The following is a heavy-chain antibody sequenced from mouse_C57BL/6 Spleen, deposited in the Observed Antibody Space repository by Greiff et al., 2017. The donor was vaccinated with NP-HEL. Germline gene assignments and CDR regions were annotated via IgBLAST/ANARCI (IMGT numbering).Heavy chain of an antibody. CDR1: GYTFTDYE. J-gene: IGHJ2*01. D-gene: IGHD2-4*01. Sequence: VQLQQSGAELVRPGASVTLSCKASGYTFTDYEMHWVKQTPVHGLEWIGAIDPETGGTAYNQKFKGKAILTADKSSSTAYMELRSLTSEDSAVYYCTRGEGDYDVGYYFDYWGQGTTLTVSS. V-gene: IGHV1-15*01. CDR3: TRGEGDYDVGYYFDY. CDR2: IDPETGGT.